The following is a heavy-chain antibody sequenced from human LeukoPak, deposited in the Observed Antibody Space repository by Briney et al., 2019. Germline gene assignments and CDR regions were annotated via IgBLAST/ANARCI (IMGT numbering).Heavy chain of an antibody. CDR3: ARDPADRAWGAFDH. CDR1: GFTFSANW. J-gene: IGHJ4*02. Sequence: GGSLRLSCTVSGFTFSANWMSWVRQTPGKGLEWVANINTDGSSQYYVDSVKGRFTISRDNAENSLYLQMNSLRAGDTAVYYCARDPADRAWGAFDHWGQGALVTVSS. V-gene: IGHV3-7*01. D-gene: IGHD3-16*01. CDR2: INTDGSSQ.